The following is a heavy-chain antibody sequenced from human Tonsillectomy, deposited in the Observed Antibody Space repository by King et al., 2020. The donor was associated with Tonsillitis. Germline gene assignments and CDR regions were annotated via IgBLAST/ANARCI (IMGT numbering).Heavy chain of an antibody. D-gene: IGHD1-26*01. V-gene: IGHV3-23*04. J-gene: IGHJ3*01. CDR3: AKGRYSVSNGAFDL. CDR2: IIGSTGSA. Sequence: VQLVESGGDLVQPGGYLRLSCAASGFTFSSYAMSWVRQAPGKGLEWVSIIIGSTGSAYYADSVKGRVTISRDNSKNTVYLQMNSLRAEDTAIYHCAKGRYSVSNGAFDLWGLGTLVTVSS. CDR1: GFTFSSYA.